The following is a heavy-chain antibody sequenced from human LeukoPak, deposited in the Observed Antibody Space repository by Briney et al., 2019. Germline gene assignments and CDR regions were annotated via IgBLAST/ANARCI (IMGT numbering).Heavy chain of an antibody. CDR2: IYYSGST. V-gene: IGHV4-39*01. J-gene: IGHJ4*02. CDR1: GGSISSSSYY. D-gene: IGHD3-22*01. Sequence: KPSETLSLTCTVSGGSISSSSYYWSWIRQPPGKGLEWIGSIYYSGSTYYNPSLKSRVTISVDTSKNQFSLKLSSVTAADTAVYYCAGAYYYDSSGSEDYFDYWGQGTLSPSPQ. CDR3: AGAYYYDSSGSEDYFDY.